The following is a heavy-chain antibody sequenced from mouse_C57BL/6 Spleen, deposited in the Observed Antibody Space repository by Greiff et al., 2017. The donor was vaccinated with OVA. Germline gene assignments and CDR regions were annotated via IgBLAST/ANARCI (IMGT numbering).Heavy chain of an antibody. CDR2: ISDGGSYT. V-gene: IGHV5-4*03. CDR1: GFTFSSYA. Sequence: EVKLMESGGGLVKPGGSLKLSCAASGFTFSSYAMSWVRQTPEKRLEWVATISDGGSYTYYPDNVKGRFTISRDNAKNNLYLQMSHLKSEDTAMYYCARGLSDYWGQGTSVTVSS. J-gene: IGHJ4*01. CDR3: ARGLSDY.